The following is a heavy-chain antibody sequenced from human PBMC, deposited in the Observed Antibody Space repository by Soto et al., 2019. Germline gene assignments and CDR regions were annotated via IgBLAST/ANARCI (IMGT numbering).Heavy chain of an antibody. CDR2: ISSSSYI. Sequence: GGSLRLSCAASGFTFSSYSMNWVSQAPGKGLEWVSSISSSSYIYYADSVKGRFTISRDNAKNSLYLHMNSLRAEDTAVYYCARDLSVSNYGDYEFDYWGQGTLVTVSS. V-gene: IGHV3-21*01. CDR3: ARDLSVSNYGDYEFDY. J-gene: IGHJ4*02. CDR1: GFTFSSYS. D-gene: IGHD4-17*01.